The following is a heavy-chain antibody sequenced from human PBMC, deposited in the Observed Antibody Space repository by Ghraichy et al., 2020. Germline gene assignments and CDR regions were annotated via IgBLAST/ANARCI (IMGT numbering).Heavy chain of an antibody. CDR3: VRDGYNFNFDF. CDR1: GFTFSRSW. Sequence: GESLNISCAASGFTFSRSWMHWVRQAPGKGLVWVSRIKGDGSDKRYADSVRGRFTISRDNAKNTLFLQMNSLRADDTAVYYCVRDGYNFNFDFWGQGNLVTVSS. J-gene: IGHJ4*02. D-gene: IGHD1-1*01. CDR2: IKGDGSDK. V-gene: IGHV3-74*01.